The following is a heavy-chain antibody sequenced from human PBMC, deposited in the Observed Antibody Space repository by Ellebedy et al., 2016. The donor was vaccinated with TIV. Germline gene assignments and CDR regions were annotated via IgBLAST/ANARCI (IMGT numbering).Heavy chain of an antibody. CDR3: AHRNLGKGSSWNEGYFDY. CDR1: GFSLTTNGVG. D-gene: IGHD1-1*01. CDR2: IYWDDDK. J-gene: IGHJ4*02. Sequence: SGPTLVKPTQTLTLTCAFSGFSLTTNGVGVGWIRQPPGKALEWLAFIYWDDDKRYSPSLRSRLTITKDTSKNQVVLTVTNMDPVDTATYYCAHRNLGKGSSWNEGYFDYWGQGNLVTVSS. V-gene: IGHV2-5*02.